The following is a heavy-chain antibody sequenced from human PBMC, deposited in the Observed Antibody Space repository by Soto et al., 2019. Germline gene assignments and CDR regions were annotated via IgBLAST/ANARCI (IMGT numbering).Heavy chain of an antibody. CDR2: ISSTGSTI. J-gene: IGHJ6*03. Sequence: QVQLVESGGGLVKPGGSLRLSCAASGFTFSDYYMSWIRQAPGKGLEWVSYISSTGSTIYYADSVKGRFTISRDNAKNSLYLQMNSLRAEDTAVYYCASSSSTGDYYYYMDVWGKGTTVTVSS. CDR1: GFTFSDYY. V-gene: IGHV3-11*01. D-gene: IGHD6-13*01. CDR3: ASSSSTGDYYYYMDV.